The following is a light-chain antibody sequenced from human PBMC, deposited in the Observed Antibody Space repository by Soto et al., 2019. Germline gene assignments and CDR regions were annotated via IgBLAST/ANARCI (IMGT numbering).Light chain of an antibody. CDR3: QQYRSSSWT. V-gene: IGKV3-20*01. CDR2: GAS. Sequence: ELVLTQSPGTLSLSPGGRATLSCRASQSVSSSYLAWYQQKPGQAPRLLIYGASSRATGIPARFSGSGSGTDFTLSISRLEPEDFAVYYCQQYRSSSWTFGQGTKVEIK. J-gene: IGKJ1*01. CDR1: QSVSSSY.